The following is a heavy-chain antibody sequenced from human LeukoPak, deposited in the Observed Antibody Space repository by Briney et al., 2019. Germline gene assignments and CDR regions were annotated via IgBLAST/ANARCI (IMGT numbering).Heavy chain of an antibody. CDR2: IGGRGDGI. CDR1: GFTFSGYS. D-gene: IGHD2-15*01. J-gene: IGHJ4*02. Sequence: GSLRLSCAASGFTFSGYSMNWVRQAPGKGLEWISYIGGRGDGISYADSVKGRFTVSRDNAKNSLFLQMNRLRGEDTAIYFCAREIPGRIAADCWGQGTLVTVSS. CDR3: AREIPGRIAADC. V-gene: IGHV3-48*01.